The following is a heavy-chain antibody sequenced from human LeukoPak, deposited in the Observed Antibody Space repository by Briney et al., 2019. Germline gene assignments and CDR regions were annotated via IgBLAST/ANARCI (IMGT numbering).Heavy chain of an antibody. D-gene: IGHD3-22*01. CDR3: AKGYYYESSGYGPFCGY. J-gene: IGHJ4*02. V-gene: IGHV3-74*01. Sequence: GALRLSCAASGFTFSSYWMHWVRQAPGKGRVWVSRINSDGSTTSYADSVKGRFTISRDNAKNTLDLQMNSLRAEDTAVYYCAKGYYYESSGYGPFCGYWGQGTLVTVSS. CDR2: INSDGSTT. CDR1: GFTFSSYW.